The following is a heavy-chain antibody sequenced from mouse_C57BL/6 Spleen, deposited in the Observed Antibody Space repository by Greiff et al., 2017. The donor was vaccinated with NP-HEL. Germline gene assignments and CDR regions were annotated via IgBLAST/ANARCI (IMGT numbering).Heavy chain of an antibody. CDR3: AKNYGSSYFDY. D-gene: IGHD1-1*01. CDR1: GYTFTDYY. J-gene: IGHJ2*01. Sequence: EVQLQQSGPELVKPGASVKISCKASGYTFTDYYMNWVKQSHGKGLEWIGDINPNNGGTSYNQKFKGKATLTVDKSSSTAYMELRSLTSEDSAVYYCAKNYGSSYFDYWGQGTTLTVSS. CDR2: INPNNGGT. V-gene: IGHV1-26*01.